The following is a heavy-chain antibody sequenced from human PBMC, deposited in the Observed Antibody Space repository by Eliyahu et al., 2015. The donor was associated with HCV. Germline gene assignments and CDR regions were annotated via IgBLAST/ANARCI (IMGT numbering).Heavy chain of an antibody. D-gene: IGHD6-19*01. J-gene: IGHJ4*02. CDR3: ARDLEQWLVWSGQGGVDY. CDR1: GFTFSSYW. CDR2: YWCGGWP. Sequence: EVQLVESGGGLVQPGGSLRLSCAASGFTFSSYWMHWVRQAPGKGLVWVSPFYWCGGWPSYADSVKGRFTISRDNAKNTLYLQMNSLRAEDTAVYYCARDLEQWLVWSGQGGVDYWGQGTLVTVSS. V-gene: IGHV3-74*01.